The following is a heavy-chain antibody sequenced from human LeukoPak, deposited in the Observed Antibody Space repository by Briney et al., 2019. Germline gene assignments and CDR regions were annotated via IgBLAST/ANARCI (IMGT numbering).Heavy chain of an antibody. D-gene: IGHD5-24*01. CDR1: GGSISSYY. V-gene: IGHV4-59*01. CDR2: IDYSGAT. CDR3: ARPRRDDYSYDGFDI. Sequence: PSETLSLTCTVSGGSISSYYWSWIRQPPGKGLEWIGNIDYSGATNYNPSLLNRVSISLDMSKSQFSLRLTSVTAADTAVYYCARPRRDDYSYDGFDIWGQGTMVTVSS. J-gene: IGHJ3*02.